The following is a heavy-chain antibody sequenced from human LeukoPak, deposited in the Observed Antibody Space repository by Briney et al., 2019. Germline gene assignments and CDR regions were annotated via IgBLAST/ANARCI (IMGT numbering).Heavy chain of an antibody. Sequence: ASVKVSCKASGYTFTSYGFSWVRQAPGQGLGWMGWINTYNGNTNYAQKLQGRVTMTTDTSTSTAYMELRSLRSDDTAMYYCARASGILILKYSGSYLNDYWGQGTLVTVSS. CDR1: GYTFTSYG. CDR3: ARASGILILKYSGSYLNDY. D-gene: IGHD1-26*01. V-gene: IGHV1-18*01. J-gene: IGHJ4*02. CDR2: INTYNGNT.